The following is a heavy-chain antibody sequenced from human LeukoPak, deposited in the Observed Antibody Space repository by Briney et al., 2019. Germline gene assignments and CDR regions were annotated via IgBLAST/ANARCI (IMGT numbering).Heavy chain of an antibody. V-gene: IGHV3-21*01. Sequence: GGSLRLSCAASGFTFTNYNMNWVRQAPGKGLEWVSYISTGSSYIYYADSVKGRFTMSRDNAKNSLFLQMNSLRAKDTAVYYCARDPGNSGYSFDYWGQGTLVTVSS. CDR2: ISTGSSYI. CDR1: GFTFTNYN. D-gene: IGHD5-18*01. CDR3: ARDPGNSGYSFDY. J-gene: IGHJ4*02.